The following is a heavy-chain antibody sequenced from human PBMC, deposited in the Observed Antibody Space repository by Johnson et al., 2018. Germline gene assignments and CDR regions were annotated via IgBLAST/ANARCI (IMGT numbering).Heavy chain of an antibody. D-gene: IGHD3-16*01. J-gene: IGHJ6*02. CDR1: GVTFSSYA. V-gene: IGHV1-69*01. CDR3: ARYPATDYLWGTHSYGMDV. Sequence: QVQLVQSGAEVRKPGSSVKVSCKASGVTFSSYAISWVRQASGQGLEWMGGIIPIFGTANYAQKFQGRVTITADESTSTAYMELSSLRSEDTAVYYCARYPATDYLWGTHSYGMDVWGQGTTVTVSS. CDR2: IIPIFGTA.